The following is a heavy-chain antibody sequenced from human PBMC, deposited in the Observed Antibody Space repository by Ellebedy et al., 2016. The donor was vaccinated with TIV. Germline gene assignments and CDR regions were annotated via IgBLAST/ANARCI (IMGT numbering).Heavy chain of an antibody. CDR1: GGSISGSSYY. CDR2: IFDTGNT. D-gene: IGHD3/OR15-3a*01. Sequence: GSLRLSCTVSGGSISGSSYYWGWIRQPPGKGLEWIGNIFDTGNTYYNPSLKSRVIISVDTSKNQFSLKLSSVTAADTAVYYCARSLMIFSFDKCYFDLWGRGTLVTVSS. V-gene: IGHV4-39*01. CDR3: ARSLMIFSFDKCYFDL. J-gene: IGHJ2*01.